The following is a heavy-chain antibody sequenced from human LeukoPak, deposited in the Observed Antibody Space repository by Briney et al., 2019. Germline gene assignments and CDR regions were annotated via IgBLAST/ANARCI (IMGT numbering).Heavy chain of an antibody. CDR3: AREKGPYYYGSGSYWEPDY. V-gene: IGHV1-18*01. D-gene: IGHD3-10*01. CDR2: ISAYNGNT. Sequence: ASVKVSCKASGYTFTSYGISWVRQAPGQGLEWMGWISAYNGNTNYAQKLQGRVTMTTDTSTSTAYMELRSLRSEDTAVYYCAREKGPYYYGSGSYWEPDYWGQGTLVTVSS. J-gene: IGHJ4*02. CDR1: GYTFTSYG.